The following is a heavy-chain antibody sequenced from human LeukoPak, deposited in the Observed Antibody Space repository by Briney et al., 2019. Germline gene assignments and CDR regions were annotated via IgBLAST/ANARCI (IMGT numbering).Heavy chain of an antibody. J-gene: IGHJ4*02. V-gene: IGHV3-30*04. CDR2: ISHDGSHK. CDR1: GFPFSSYS. D-gene: IGHD4-23*01. Sequence: PGGSLRLSRAASGFPFSSYSMHWVRQAPGNGLEWVAVISHDGSHKYYADSVKGRFIISRDNSKNTLPLQMNTLRPDDTAVFYCARDPNRLADYGGDYFDHWGQGTLVTVSS. CDR3: ARDPNRLADYGGDYFDH.